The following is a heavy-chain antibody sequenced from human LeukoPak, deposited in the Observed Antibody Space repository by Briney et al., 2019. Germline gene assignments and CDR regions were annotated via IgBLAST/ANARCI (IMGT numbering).Heavy chain of an antibody. CDR1: GYTFTSYG. V-gene: IGHV3-30*18. Sequence: SCKASGYTFTSYGISWVRQAPGKGLEWVAVISYDGSNKYYADSVKGRFTISRDNSKNTLYLQMNSLRAEDTAVYYCAKDASSTGPDYWGQGTLVTVSS. D-gene: IGHD6-13*01. CDR2: ISYDGSNK. J-gene: IGHJ4*02. CDR3: AKDASSTGPDY.